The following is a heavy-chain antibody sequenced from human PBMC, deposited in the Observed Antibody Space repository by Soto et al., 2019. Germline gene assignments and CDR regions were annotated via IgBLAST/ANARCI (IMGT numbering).Heavy chain of an antibody. V-gene: IGHV3-30*18. CDR2: ISYDGSNK. CDR3: AKDYGIAAAGLYYGMDV. CDR1: GFTFSSYG. Sequence: PGGSLRLSCAASGFTFSSYGMHWVRQAPGKGLEWVAVISYDGSNKYYADSVKGRFTISRDNSKNTLYLQMNSLRAEDTAVYYCAKDYGIAAAGLYYGMDVWGQGTTVTVSS. D-gene: IGHD6-13*01. J-gene: IGHJ6*02.